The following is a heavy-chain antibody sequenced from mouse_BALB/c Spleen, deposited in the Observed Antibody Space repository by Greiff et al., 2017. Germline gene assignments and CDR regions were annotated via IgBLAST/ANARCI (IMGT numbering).Heavy chain of an antibody. V-gene: IGHV5-6-5*01. Sequence: DVMLVESGGGLVKPGGSLKLSCAASGFTFSSYAMSWVRQTPEKRLEWVASISSGGSTYYPDSVKGRFTISRDNARNILYLQMSSLRSEDTAMYYCARGYDYDDYWYFDVWGAGTTVTVSS. J-gene: IGHJ1*01. CDR1: GFTFSSYA. D-gene: IGHD2-4*01. CDR3: ARGYDYDDYWYFDV. CDR2: ISSGGST.